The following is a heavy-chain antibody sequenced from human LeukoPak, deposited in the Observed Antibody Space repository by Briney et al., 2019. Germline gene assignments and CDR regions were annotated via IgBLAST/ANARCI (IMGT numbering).Heavy chain of an antibody. Sequence: ASVKVSCKASGYTFTSYFMHWVRQARGQGLEWMGQINPGGGTTNFPQKFQGRVTMTRDTSTSTVYMELSSLRSEDTAIYYCARDRTHYYESSGYYSRWEYWGQGTLVTVSS. V-gene: IGHV1-46*01. D-gene: IGHD3-22*01. J-gene: IGHJ4*02. CDR3: ARDRTHYYESSGYYSRWEY. CDR1: GYTFTSYF. CDR2: INPGGGTT.